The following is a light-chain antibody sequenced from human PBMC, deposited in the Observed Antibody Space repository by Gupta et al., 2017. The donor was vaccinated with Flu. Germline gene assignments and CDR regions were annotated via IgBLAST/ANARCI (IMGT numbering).Light chain of an antibody. J-gene: IGKJ4*01. V-gene: IGKV1D-12*01. CDR1: QCSSNC. CDR3: QQDNSFPLT. Sequence: DIQMTQSPCPVFALVGDRVTIACRASQCSSNCLAWYQQRPGEDPKLLIYAASSLQSWVPSRFSGSGSGTDFSLTISSLQPEDFATYYCQQDNSFPLTFGGGTKVEIK. CDR2: AAS.